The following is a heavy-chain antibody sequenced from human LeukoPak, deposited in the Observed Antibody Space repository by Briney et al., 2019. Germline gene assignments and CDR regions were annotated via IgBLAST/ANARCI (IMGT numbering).Heavy chain of an antibody. CDR1: GGSVSRYF. V-gene: IGHV4-59*02. CDR3: ARWSGNNWFDP. Sequence: PSETLSLICTVSGGSVSRYFWSWIRQPPGKGLEWIAHVSRSVNPNYNPSLKSRVTISLDTSKNQFSLKMSSVTAADTAVYYCARWSGNNWFDPWGQGTLVIVSS. CDR2: VSRSVNP. D-gene: IGHD3-3*01. J-gene: IGHJ5*02.